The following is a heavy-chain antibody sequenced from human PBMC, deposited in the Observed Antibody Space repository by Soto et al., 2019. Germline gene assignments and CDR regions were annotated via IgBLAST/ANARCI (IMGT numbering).Heavy chain of an antibody. CDR1: GFTFSSYW. D-gene: IGHD6-13*01. V-gene: IGHV3-74*01. CDR3: AREHIAAAGTPFDY. J-gene: IGHJ4*02. CDR2: INSDGSST. Sequence: GGSLRLSCAAPGFTFSSYWMHWVRQAPGKGLVWVSRINSDGSSTSYADSVKGRFTISRDNAKNTLYLQMNSLRAEDTAVYYCAREHIAAAGTPFDYWGQGTLVTVSS.